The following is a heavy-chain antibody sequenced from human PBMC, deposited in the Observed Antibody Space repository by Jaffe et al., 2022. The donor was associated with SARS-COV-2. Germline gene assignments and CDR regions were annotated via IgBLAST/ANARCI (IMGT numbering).Heavy chain of an antibody. CDR2: ISSSSSYI. CDR3: ARGAPAVAGTDYFDY. D-gene: IGHD6-19*01. Sequence: EVQLVESGGGLVKPGGSLRLSCAASGFTFSSYSMNWVRQAPGKGLEWVSSISSSSSYIYYADSVKGRFTISRDNAKNSLYLQMNSLRAEDTAVYYCARGAPAVAGTDYFDYWGQGTLVTVSS. J-gene: IGHJ4*02. V-gene: IGHV3-21*01. CDR1: GFTFSSYS.